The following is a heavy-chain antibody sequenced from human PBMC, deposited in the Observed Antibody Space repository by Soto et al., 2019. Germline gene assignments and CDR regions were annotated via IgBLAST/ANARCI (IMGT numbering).Heavy chain of an antibody. CDR2: IYYSGST. J-gene: IGHJ3*02. CDR1: GGSISSYY. CDR3: ARVTIDAFDI. V-gene: IGHV4-59*01. Sequence: SETLSLTCTVSGGSISSYYWSWIRQPPGKGLEWIGYIYYSGSTNYNPSLKSRVTISVDTSKNQFSLKLSSVTAADTAVYYCARVTIDAFDIWGQGTMVTVSS.